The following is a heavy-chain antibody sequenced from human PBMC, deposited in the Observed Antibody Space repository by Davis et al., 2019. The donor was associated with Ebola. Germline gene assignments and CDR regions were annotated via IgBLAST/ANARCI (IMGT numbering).Heavy chain of an antibody. CDR1: GFTFSTYA. D-gene: IGHD3-22*01. Sequence: PGGSLRLSCAASGFTFSTYAMTWVRQAPGKGLEWVSLISDSGAFTYYAESVQGRFTISRDTSKNTLYLQLNSLRAADTAVYYCAKDRYYDSNGHYFYFYGMDVWGQGTTVTVSS. V-gene: IGHV3-23*01. J-gene: IGHJ6*02. CDR3: AKDRYYDSNGHYFYFYGMDV. CDR2: ISDSGAFT.